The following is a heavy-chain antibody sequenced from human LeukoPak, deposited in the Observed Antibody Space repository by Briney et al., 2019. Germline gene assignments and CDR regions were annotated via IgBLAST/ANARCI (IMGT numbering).Heavy chain of an antibody. Sequence: PGGSLRLSCAASGFTFSSYWMSWVRQAPGKGLEWVSVIYSGGSTYYADSVKGRFTISRDNSKNTLYLQMNSLRAEDTAVYYCARSSSGWYSPYYFDYWGQGTLVTVSS. D-gene: IGHD6-19*01. V-gene: IGHV3-66*01. CDR1: GFTFSSYW. CDR2: IYSGGST. J-gene: IGHJ4*02. CDR3: ARSSSGWYSPYYFDY.